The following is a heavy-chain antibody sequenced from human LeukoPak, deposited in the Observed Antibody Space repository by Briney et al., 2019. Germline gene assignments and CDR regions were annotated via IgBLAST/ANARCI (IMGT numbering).Heavy chain of an antibody. D-gene: IGHD3-22*01. V-gene: IGHV1-2*02. CDR2: INPNSGGT. Sequence: LGASVKVSCKASGYTFTGYYLHWVRQAPGQGLEWMGWINPNSGGTKYAEKFQGRVTMTRDTSISTAYMELSRLRSDDTAVYYCARGRHYYDSSGHFDYWGQGTLVTVSS. CDR1: GYTFTGYY. J-gene: IGHJ4*02. CDR3: ARGRHYYDSSGHFDY.